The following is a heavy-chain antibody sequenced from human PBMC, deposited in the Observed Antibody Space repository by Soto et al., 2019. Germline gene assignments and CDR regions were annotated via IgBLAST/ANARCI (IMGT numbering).Heavy chain of an antibody. Sequence: HVQLQESGPGLVKPSQTLSLTCTVSVGSISSGDYYWSWIRQPPGKCLEWIGNISYSGNTYYNPSLESRVTLSVDTSKNQFSLRLSSVTAADTAVYYCARASTVTTGAKFDYWGQGTLVTVSS. J-gene: IGHJ4*02. CDR1: VGSISSGDYY. CDR3: ARASTVTTGAKFDY. CDR2: ISYSGNT. V-gene: IGHV4-30-4*01. D-gene: IGHD4-17*01.